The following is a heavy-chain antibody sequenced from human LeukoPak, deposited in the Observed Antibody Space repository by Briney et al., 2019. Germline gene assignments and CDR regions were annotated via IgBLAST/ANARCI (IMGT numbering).Heavy chain of an antibody. J-gene: IGHJ4*02. CDR2: IYYSGST. D-gene: IGHD7-27*01. CDR3: ARDRTGVYSDY. CDR1: GGSISSGDYY. Sequence: SETLSLTCTVSGGSISSGDYYWSWIRQPPGTGLEWIGYIYYSGSTYYNPSLKSRVTISVDTSKNQFSLKLSSVTAADTAVYSCARDRTGVYSDYWGQGTLVTVSS. V-gene: IGHV4-30-4*08.